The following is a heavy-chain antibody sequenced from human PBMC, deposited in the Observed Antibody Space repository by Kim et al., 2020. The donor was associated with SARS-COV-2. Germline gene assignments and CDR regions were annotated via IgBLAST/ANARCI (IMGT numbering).Heavy chain of an antibody. V-gene: IGHV1-46*01. CDR2: IDPSGGST. Sequence: ASVKVSCKASGYTFTSYYMHWVRQAPGQGLEWMGIIDPSGGSTRYAQKFQGRVTMNRDTSTSPVYMELSSLRSEDTAVYYCARDWSACSGGSCYYFDYWDQGTLITDSS. CDR3: ARDWSACSGGSCYYFDY. D-gene: IGHD2-15*01. CDR1: GYTFTSYY. J-gene: IGHJ4*02.